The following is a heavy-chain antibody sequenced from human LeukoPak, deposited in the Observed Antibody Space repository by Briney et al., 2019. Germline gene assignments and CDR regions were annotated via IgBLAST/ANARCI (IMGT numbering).Heavy chain of an antibody. CDR3: ARDTAGNDY. V-gene: IGHV3-23*01. D-gene: IGHD2-8*02. CDR2: VSGSGGTP. CDR1: GFTFTSYA. Sequence: PGGSLRLSCAASGFTFTSYAMSWVRQAPGKGLEWVSAVSGSGGTPYYADSVKGRFTISRDNARNSLFLQVNSLRVEDTAAYYCARDTAGNDYWGQGTLVAVSS. J-gene: IGHJ4*02.